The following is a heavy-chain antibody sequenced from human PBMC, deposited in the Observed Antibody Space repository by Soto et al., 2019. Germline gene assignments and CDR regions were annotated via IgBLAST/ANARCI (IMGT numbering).Heavy chain of an antibody. CDR1: RGSISSRDYY. CDR3: GRVTFYAPRGTYCTNY. J-gene: IGHJ4*03. V-gene: IGHV4-30-4*01. D-gene: IGHD1-26*01. CDR2: IYYSGRT. Sequence: SETLCLTCTVSRGSISSRDYYWSWIRQPPGRGLEWIGYIYYSGRTYYNPSLKSRINISIGTSIDQFSLNIYSVTASETPMHSCGRVTFYAPRGTYCTNYLGPGTQVIVSS.